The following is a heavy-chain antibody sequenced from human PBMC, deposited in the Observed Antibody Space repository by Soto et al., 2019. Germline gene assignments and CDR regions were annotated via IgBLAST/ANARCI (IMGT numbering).Heavy chain of an antibody. V-gene: IGHV3-74*01. CDR2: INSDGSST. J-gene: IGHJ4*02. D-gene: IGHD2-21*02. CDR3: ARARLWAYGGNSGFDY. Sequence: PGGSLRLSCAASGFTFSSYWMHWVRQAPGKGLVWVSRINSDGSSTSYADSVKGRFTISRDNAKNTLYLQMNSLRAEDTAVYYCARARLWAYGGNSGFDYWGQGTLVTVSS. CDR1: GFTFSSYW.